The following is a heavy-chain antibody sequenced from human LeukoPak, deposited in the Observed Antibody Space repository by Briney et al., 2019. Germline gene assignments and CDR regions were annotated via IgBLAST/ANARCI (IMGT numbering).Heavy chain of an antibody. J-gene: IGHJ5*02. CDR1: GDSVSSNSAA. D-gene: IGHD6-19*01. CDR2: TYYRSKWYN. Sequence: SQTLSLTCAISGDSVSSNSAAWNWIRQSPSRGLEWLGRTYYRSKWYNDYAVSVKSRITINPDTSKNQFSLQLNSVTPEDAAVYYCARSAAVAAPGNWFDPWGQGTLVTVSS. CDR3: ARSAAVAAPGNWFDP. V-gene: IGHV6-1*01.